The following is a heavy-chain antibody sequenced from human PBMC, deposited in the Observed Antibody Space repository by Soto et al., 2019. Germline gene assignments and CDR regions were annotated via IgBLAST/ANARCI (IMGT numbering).Heavy chain of an antibody. CDR3: ARPSLHDYGGNWNFDY. CDR2: IWYDGSNK. J-gene: IGHJ4*02. Sequence: PGGSLRLSCAASGFTFSSYAMSWVRQAPGKGLEWVAVIWYDGSNKYYADSVKGRFTISRDNSKNTLYLQMNSLRAEDTAVYYCARPSLHDYGGNWNFDYWGQGTLVTVSS. CDR1: GFTFSSYA. D-gene: IGHD4-17*01. V-gene: IGHV3-33*08.